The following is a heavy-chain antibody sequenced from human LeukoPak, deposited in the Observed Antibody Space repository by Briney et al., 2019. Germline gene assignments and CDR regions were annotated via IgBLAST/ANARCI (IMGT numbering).Heavy chain of an antibody. D-gene: IGHD3-10*01. Sequence: GGSLRLSCAASGFTFSSYWMHWVRQAPGKGLEWVSRINEDGSIITYADSVKGRFTISRDNSKNTLYLQMNSLRAEDTAVYYCAKDLSHNYGSGSYRLYFDYWGQGTLVTVSS. CDR2: INEDGSII. CDR1: GFTFSSYW. CDR3: AKDLSHNYGSGSYRLYFDY. J-gene: IGHJ4*02. V-gene: IGHV3-74*01.